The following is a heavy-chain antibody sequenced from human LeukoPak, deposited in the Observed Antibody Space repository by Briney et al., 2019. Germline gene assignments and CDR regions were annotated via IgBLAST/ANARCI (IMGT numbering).Heavy chain of an antibody. CDR3: AKRFTTGTTNWFDP. CDR2: LNTDGSTT. CDR1: GFTFSSYW. D-gene: IGHD1-1*01. J-gene: IGHJ5*02. V-gene: IGHV3-74*01. Sequence: GGSLRLSCAASGFTFSSYWMHWVRQAPGKGLVWVSRLNTDGSTTRYADSVKGRFTISRDNSKDTLYLQMNSLRAEDTAVYYCAKRFTTGTTNWFDPWGQGTLVTVSS.